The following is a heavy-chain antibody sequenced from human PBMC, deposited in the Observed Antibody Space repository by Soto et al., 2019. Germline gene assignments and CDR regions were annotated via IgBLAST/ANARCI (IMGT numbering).Heavy chain of an antibody. CDR2: IYSGGST. Sequence: PGGSLRLSCAASGFNVSSNYMSWVRQAPGKGLEWVSVIYSGGSTYYADSVKGRFTISRDNSKNTLYLQMNSLRAEDTAVYYCARSQLGGVTTAFDIWGQGTMVTVSS. CDR3: ARSQLGGVTTAFDI. D-gene: IGHD4-17*01. J-gene: IGHJ3*02. V-gene: IGHV3-66*01. CDR1: GFNVSSNY.